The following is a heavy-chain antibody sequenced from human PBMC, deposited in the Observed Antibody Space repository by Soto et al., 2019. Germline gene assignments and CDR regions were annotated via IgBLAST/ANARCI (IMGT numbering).Heavy chain of an antibody. J-gene: IGHJ6*02. Sequence: SETLSLTCAVYGGSFSGYYWSWIRQPPGKGLEWIGVINHSGSTNYNPSLKSRVTISVDTSKNQFSLKLSSVTAADTAVYYCARGENTIFGVVGDYYYYYGMDVWGQGTTVTVSS. V-gene: IGHV4-34*01. CDR1: GGSFSGYY. CDR2: INHSGST. D-gene: IGHD3-3*01. CDR3: ARGENTIFGVVGDYYYYYGMDV.